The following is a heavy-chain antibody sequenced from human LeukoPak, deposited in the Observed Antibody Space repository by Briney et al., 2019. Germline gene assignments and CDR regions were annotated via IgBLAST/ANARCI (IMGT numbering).Heavy chain of an antibody. D-gene: IGHD4-17*01. V-gene: IGHV1-2*02. CDR1: GYTFTGYN. CDR2: INPNSGGT. CDR3: ARDGGDGDYVLGY. Sequence: ASVKVSCKASGYTFTGYNMPWGQQPPEQGLEWMGWINPNSGGTNYAQKFQGRVTMTRDTSISTAYMELSRLRSDDTAVYYCARDGGDGDYVLGYWGQGTLVTVSS. J-gene: IGHJ4*02.